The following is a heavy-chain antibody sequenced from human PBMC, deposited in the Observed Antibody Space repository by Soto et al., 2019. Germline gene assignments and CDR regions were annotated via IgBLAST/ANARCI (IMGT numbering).Heavy chain of an antibody. Sequence: EVQLLESGGGLVQPGGSLRLSCAASGFTFSSYAMSWVRQAPGKGLEWVSSFSGNGDSTYYADSVKGRFTISRDNSKNTLYLQMTSLRAEDTAVYYCAKISERMISGDLNYWGQGTLVTVSS. J-gene: IGHJ4*02. CDR1: GFTFSSYA. D-gene: IGHD3-3*01. V-gene: IGHV3-23*01. CDR3: AKISERMISGDLNY. CDR2: FSGNGDST.